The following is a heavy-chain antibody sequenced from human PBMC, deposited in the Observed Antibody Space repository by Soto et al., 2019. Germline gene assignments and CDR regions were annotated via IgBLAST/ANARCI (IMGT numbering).Heavy chain of an antibody. J-gene: IGHJ6*02. D-gene: IGHD4-17*01. CDR3: ARDGSTVTTNYHYAVDV. V-gene: IGHV3-48*03. CDR1: GFTFSTYH. Sequence: LRLSCAASGFTFSTYHMSWVRQAPGKGLEWVSYIHSGGSRIYYADSVKGRFTISRENAKNSLYLQMNSLRAEDTAVHYCARDGSTVTTNYHYAVDVWGQGTTVTVSS. CDR2: IHSGGSRI.